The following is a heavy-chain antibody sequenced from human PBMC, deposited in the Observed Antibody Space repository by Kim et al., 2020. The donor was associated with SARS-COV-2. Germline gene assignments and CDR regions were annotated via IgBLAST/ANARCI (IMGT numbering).Heavy chain of an antibody. CDR3: AKDLHSSSWYPTNYYYYYGMDV. CDR2: ISGSGGST. V-gene: IGHV3-23*01. Sequence: GGSLRLSCAASGFTFSSYAMSWVRQAPGKGLEWVSAISGSGGSTYYADSVKGRFTISRDSSKNTLYLQMNSLRAEDTAVYYCAKDLHSSSWYPTNYYYYYGMDVWGQGTTVTVSS. D-gene: IGHD6-13*01. J-gene: IGHJ6*02. CDR1: GFTFSSYA.